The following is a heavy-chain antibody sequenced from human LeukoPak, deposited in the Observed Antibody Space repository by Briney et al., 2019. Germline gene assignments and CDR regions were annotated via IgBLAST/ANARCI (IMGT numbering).Heavy chain of an antibody. CDR1: GYTFTSYG. V-gene: IGHV1-18*01. J-gene: IGHJ2*01. CDR2: ISAYNGNT. Sequence: ASVNVSCMSSGYTFTSYGISWVRQAPGQGLEWMGWISAYNGNTNYAQKLQGRVTMTTDTSTSTAYMELRSLRSDDTAVYYCAREEKWYFDLWGRGTLVTVCS. CDR3: AREEKWYFDL.